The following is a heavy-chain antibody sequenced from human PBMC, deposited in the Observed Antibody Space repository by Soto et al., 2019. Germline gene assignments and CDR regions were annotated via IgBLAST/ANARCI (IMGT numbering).Heavy chain of an antibody. CDR2: IIPIFGTA. D-gene: IGHD1-26*01. CDR3: ASDSYGADDAFDI. CDR1: GGTFSSYA. Sequence: SVKVSCKASGGTFSSYAISWVRQAPGQGLEWMGGIIPIFGTANYAQKFQGRVTITADESTSTAYMELSSLRSEDTAVYYCASDSYGADDAFDIWGQRTMVTGS. V-gene: IGHV1-69*13. J-gene: IGHJ3*02.